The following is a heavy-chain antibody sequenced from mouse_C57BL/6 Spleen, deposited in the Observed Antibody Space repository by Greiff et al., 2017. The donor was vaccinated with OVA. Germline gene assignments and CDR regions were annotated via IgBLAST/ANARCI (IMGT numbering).Heavy chain of an antibody. CDR2: IYPRSGNT. J-gene: IGHJ3*01. Sequence: VKVVESGAELARPGASVKLSCKASGYTFTSYGISWVKQRTGQGLEWIGEIYPRSGNTYYNEKFKGKATLTADKSSSTAYMELRSLTSEDSAVYFCAEGDYDGAWFAYWGQGTLVTVSA. V-gene: IGHV1-81*01. CDR1: GYTFTSYG. D-gene: IGHD2-4*01. CDR3: AEGDYDGAWFAY.